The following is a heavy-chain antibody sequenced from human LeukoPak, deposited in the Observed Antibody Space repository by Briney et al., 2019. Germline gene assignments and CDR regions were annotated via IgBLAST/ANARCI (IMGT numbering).Heavy chain of an antibody. Sequence: PSETLSLTCTVSGGSISSSSYYWGWIRQPPGKGLEWIGSIYYSGSTNYNPSLKSRVTISVDTSKNQFSLKLSSVTAADTAVYYCARGRGCSSTSCYAGPPYYYYYMDVWGKGTTVTVSS. J-gene: IGHJ6*03. CDR2: IYYSGST. D-gene: IGHD2-2*01. V-gene: IGHV4-39*07. CDR1: GGSISSSSYY. CDR3: ARGRGCSSTSCYAGPPYYYYYMDV.